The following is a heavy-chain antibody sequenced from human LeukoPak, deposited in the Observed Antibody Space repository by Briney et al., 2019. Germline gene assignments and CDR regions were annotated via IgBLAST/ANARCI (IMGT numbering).Heavy chain of an antibody. V-gene: IGHV3-30*18. D-gene: IGHD3-10*01. CDR1: GFSFGDYG. CDR2: ISYDESNK. Sequence: GGSLRLSCSGSGFSFGDYGINWVRQAPGKGLEWVAAISYDESNKYYADSVKGRFTISRDNYKNTLYLQMNSLRTEDTAVYYCAKDRGSGSYPSPLFDYWGRGILVTVSS. J-gene: IGHJ4*02. CDR3: AKDRGSGSYPSPLFDY.